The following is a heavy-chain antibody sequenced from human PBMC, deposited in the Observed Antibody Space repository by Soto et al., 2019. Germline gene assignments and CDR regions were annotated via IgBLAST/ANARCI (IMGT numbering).Heavy chain of an antibody. Sequence: SETLSLTCTVSGGSISRGNYNWGWIRQPPGKGLEWIGSIDYTGITRYNPSLEIRVSASADTSKNHFSLKLSSVTAADTAVYYCARHGSYYYRSGYIDYWGQGILVTVSS. J-gene: IGHJ4*02. CDR3: ARHGSYYYRSGYIDY. D-gene: IGHD3-22*01. V-gene: IGHV4-39*01. CDR2: IDYTGIT. CDR1: GGSISRGNYN.